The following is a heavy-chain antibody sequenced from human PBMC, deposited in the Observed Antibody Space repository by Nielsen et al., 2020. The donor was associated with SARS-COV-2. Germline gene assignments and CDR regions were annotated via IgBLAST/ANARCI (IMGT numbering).Heavy chain of an antibody. J-gene: IGHJ4*02. CDR3: ARAAGTAIDY. D-gene: IGHD5-18*01. V-gene: IGHV3-13*04. Sequence: GGSLRLSCAASGFTFSSYDMHWVRQATGKGLEWVSTIDTSGDTFYPDSVKGRFTVSRENAKNSLFLQMNSLRVGDTAVYYCARAAGTAIDYWGQGALVTVSS. CDR2: IDTSGDT. CDR1: GFTFSSYD.